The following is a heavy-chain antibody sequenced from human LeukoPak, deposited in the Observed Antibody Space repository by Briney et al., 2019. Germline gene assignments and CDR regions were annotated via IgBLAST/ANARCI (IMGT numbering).Heavy chain of an antibody. Sequence: PSETLSLTCTVSGGSISSYYWSRIRQPAGKGLEWIGRIYTGGSTNYNPSLKSRVTISVDTSKNQFSLKLSSVTAADTAVYYCAGKLTPHYYYYYYMDVWGKGTTVTVSS. CDR2: IYTGGST. CDR1: GGSISSYY. V-gene: IGHV4-4*07. CDR3: AGKLTPHYYYYYYMDV. J-gene: IGHJ6*03. D-gene: IGHD3-16*01.